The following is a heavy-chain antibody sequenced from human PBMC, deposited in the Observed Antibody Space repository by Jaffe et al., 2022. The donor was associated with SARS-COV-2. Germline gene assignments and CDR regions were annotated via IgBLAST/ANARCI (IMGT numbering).Heavy chain of an antibody. CDR3: ARNFGDYVGYFYYYMDV. CDR2: IFYSGST. CDR1: GGSISGNNHY. D-gene: IGHD4-17*01. Sequence: QLQLQESGPGLVKPSETLSLTCTVSGGSISGNNHYWGWIRQPPGKGLEWIGTIFYSGSTYYSPSLESRVTISVDTPKNQFYLRLTSVTAADTAVYYCARNFGDYVGYFYYYMDVWGKGTTVTVSS. J-gene: IGHJ6*03. V-gene: IGHV4-39*01.